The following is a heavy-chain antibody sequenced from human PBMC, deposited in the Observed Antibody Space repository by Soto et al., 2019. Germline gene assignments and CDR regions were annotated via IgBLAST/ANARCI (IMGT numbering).Heavy chain of an antibody. J-gene: IGHJ3*02. D-gene: IGHD4-17*01. CDR3: ARPLNDYGDYFSDAVYAFDI. CDR2: IYYSGST. CDR1: GGSISSYY. Sequence: SETLSLTCTVSGGSISSYYWTWIRQPPGKGLEWIGSIYYSGSTYYNPSLKSRVTISVDTSKNQFSLKLSSVTAADTAVYYCARPLNDYGDYFSDAVYAFDIWGQGTMVTVSS. V-gene: IGHV4-59*05.